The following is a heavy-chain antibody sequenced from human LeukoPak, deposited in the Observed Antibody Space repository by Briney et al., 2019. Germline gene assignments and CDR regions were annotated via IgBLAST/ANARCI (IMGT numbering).Heavy chain of an antibody. CDR3: ARKINWGFDY. V-gene: IGHV3-64*01. CDR1: GSTFSTYA. CDR2: ISSNGGST. D-gene: IGHD7-27*01. J-gene: IGHJ4*02. Sequence: GGSLRLSCAASGSTFSTYAMYWVRQAPGKGLEYVSGISSNGGSTNYANSVKGRFTISRDNSKNTLYLQMGSLRAEDMAVYYCARKINWGFDYWGQGTLVTVSS.